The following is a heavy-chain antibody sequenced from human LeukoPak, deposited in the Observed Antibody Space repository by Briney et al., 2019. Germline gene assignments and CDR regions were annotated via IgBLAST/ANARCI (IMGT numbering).Heavy chain of an antibody. CDR2: IKSKPDGGTT. V-gene: IGHV3-15*01. J-gene: IGHJ6*03. CDR1: GFTFSNPW. Sequence: GGSLRLSCAASGFTFSNPWMRWVRQAPGKGLEWVGRIKSKPDGGTTDYAAPVKGRFTISRDDSKNTLYLQMNSLKTEDTAVYYCTTNPIAARDWESSYYYYYYMDVWGKGTTVTVSS. CDR3: TTNPIAARDWESSYYYYYYMDV. D-gene: IGHD6-6*01.